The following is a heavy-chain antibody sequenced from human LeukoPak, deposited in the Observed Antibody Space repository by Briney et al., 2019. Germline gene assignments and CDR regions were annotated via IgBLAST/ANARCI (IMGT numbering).Heavy chain of an antibody. CDR1: GYTFTSYD. J-gene: IGHJ5*02. CDR2: MNPNSGNT. V-gene: IGHV1-8*01. D-gene: IGHD3-10*01. Sequence: ASVKVSCKASGYTFTSYDINWVRQATGQGLEWMGWMNPNSGNTGYAQKFQGRVTMTRNTSISTAYIELSSLRSEDTAVYYCARNGLLWFGELFPHNWFDPWGQGTLVTVSS. CDR3: ARNGLLWFGELFPHNWFDP.